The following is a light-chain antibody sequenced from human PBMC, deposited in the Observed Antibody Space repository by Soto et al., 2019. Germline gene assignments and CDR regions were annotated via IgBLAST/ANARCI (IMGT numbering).Light chain of an antibody. CDR1: QSVRTN. Sequence: EKGMTQFPNTLSVSPGETVTLSCRASQSVRTNLAWYQHKPGQSPRLLIYGASKRATGFPARFGGSGSGTEFTLTISSLQSEDFAVYYCQQYNDNWPTFGQGTKVDIK. J-gene: IGKJ1*01. CDR2: GAS. V-gene: IGKV3-15*01. CDR3: QQYNDNWPT.